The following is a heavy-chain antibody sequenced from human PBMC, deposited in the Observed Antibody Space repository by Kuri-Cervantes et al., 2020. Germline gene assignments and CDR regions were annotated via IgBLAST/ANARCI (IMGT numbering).Heavy chain of an antibody. CDR2: ISVSGGST. J-gene: IGHJ4*02. V-gene: IGHV3-23*01. CDR1: GFTFSSYA. CDR3: ARDHSRTWFLHFDY. D-gene: IGHD6-13*01. Sequence: EYLKISCAASGFTFSSYAMSWVRQAPGKGLEWVSAISVSGGSTYYADSVKGRFTISRDNSKNTLYLQMDSLRAEDTAVYYCARDHSRTWFLHFDYWGQGTLVTVSS.